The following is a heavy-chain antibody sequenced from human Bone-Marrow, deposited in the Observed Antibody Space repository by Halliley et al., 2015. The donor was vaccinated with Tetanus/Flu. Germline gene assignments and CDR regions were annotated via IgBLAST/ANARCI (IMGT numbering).Heavy chain of an antibody. J-gene: IGHJ4*02. CDR3: ARSTYGSAVAFAY. CDR2: ISTSGNT. CDR1: GGSISSRY. Sequence: LRLSCTVSGGSISSRYWSWVRQPPGQGLEWIGYISTSGNTNFKPALKSRVSISLDTSKSQISLTLSSVTAADTAVYYCARSTYGSAVAFAYWGQGTLVTVSS. V-gene: IGHV4-59*01. D-gene: IGHD6-19*01.